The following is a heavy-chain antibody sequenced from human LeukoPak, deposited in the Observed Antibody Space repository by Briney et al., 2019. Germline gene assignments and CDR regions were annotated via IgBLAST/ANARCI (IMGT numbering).Heavy chain of an antibody. CDR3: ASSISYYDFWSGYPRWFDP. V-gene: IGHV4-59*06. Sequence: SETLSLTCTVSGGSISSYYWSWIRQHPGKGLEWIGYIYYSGSTYYNPSLKSRVTISVDTSKNQFSLKLSSVTAADTAVYYCASSISYYDFWSGYPRWFDPWGQGTLVTVSS. D-gene: IGHD3-3*01. CDR1: GGSISSYY. CDR2: IYYSGST. J-gene: IGHJ5*02.